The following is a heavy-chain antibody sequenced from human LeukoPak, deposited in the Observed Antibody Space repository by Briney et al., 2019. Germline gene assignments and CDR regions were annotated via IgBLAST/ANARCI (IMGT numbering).Heavy chain of an antibody. CDR2: ISAYNGNT. CDR3: ARECLFGEPPGDCYSREDY. D-gene: IGHD2-21*02. Sequence: GSSVKVSCKASGGTFSSYAISWVRQAPGQGLEWMGWISAYNGNTNYAQKLQGRVTMTTDTSTSTAYMELRSLRSDDTAVYYCARECLFGEPPGDCYSREDYWGQGTLVTVSS. V-gene: IGHV1-18*01. CDR1: GGTFSSYA. J-gene: IGHJ4*02.